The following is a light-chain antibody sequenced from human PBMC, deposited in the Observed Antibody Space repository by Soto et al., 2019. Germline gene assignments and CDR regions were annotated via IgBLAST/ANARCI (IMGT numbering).Light chain of an antibody. Sequence: EIVMTQSPPTLSLSPGEKATLSCRAGRSVETKLAWFQQTPGQVPRLLIYGASTRANGIPARFSGSGFGTEFTLTISSLQSEDFAVYYCQQYNNWPLIFGGGTKVDIK. CDR1: RSVETK. CDR2: GAS. V-gene: IGKV3-15*01. CDR3: QQYNNWPLI. J-gene: IGKJ4*01.